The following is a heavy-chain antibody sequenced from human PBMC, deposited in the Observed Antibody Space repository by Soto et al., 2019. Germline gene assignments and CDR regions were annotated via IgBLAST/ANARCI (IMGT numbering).Heavy chain of an antibody. V-gene: IGHV1-18*01. J-gene: IGHJ6*02. D-gene: IGHD3-10*01. Sequence: ASVKVSCKASGYTFTSYGISWVRQAPGQGLEWMGWISAYNGNTNYAQKFQGWVTMTRDTSISTAYMELSRLRSDDTAVYYCAIYYGSGSYSDYYYYYGMDVWGQGTTVTVSS. CDR1: GYTFTSYG. CDR2: ISAYNGNT. CDR3: AIYYGSGSYSDYYYYYGMDV.